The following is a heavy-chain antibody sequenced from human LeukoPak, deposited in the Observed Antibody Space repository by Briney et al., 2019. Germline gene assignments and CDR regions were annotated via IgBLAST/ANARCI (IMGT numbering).Heavy chain of an antibody. CDR1: GYTLTELS. J-gene: IGHJ4*02. CDR3: ATQAGLLRYFDY. CDR2: FDPEDGET. V-gene: IGHV1-24*01. D-gene: IGHD2-15*01. Sequence: ASVKVSCKVSGYTLTELSMHWVRQAPGKGLEWMGGFDPEDGETIYAQKFQGRVTMTEDTSTDTAYMELSSLRSEDTAVYYCATQAGLLRYFDYWGQGTLVTVSS.